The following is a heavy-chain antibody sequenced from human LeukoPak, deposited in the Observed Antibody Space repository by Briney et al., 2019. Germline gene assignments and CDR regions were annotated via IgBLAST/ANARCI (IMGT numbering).Heavy chain of an antibody. CDR3: AKDRGYSGYDPLDY. D-gene: IGHD5-12*01. CDR2: ISGGGGST. J-gene: IGHJ4*02. V-gene: IGHV3-23*01. Sequence: PGGSLRLSCAASGFTFSSYAMSWVRQAPGKGLEWVSAISGGGGSTYYAGSVKGRFTISRDNSKNTLFLQMNSLRAEDTAVYYCAKDRGYSGYDPLDYWGQGTPVTVSS. CDR1: GFTFSSYA.